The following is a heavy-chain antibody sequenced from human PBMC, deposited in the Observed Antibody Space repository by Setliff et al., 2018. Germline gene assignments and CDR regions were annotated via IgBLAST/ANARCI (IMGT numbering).Heavy chain of an antibody. D-gene: IGHD3-3*01. CDR3: AADQPKEWLRYYYYGMDV. J-gene: IGHJ6*02. CDR1: GYTFTNYG. V-gene: IGHV1-18*01. CDR2: IGAYNGNT. Sequence: ASVKVSCKASGYTFTNYGVTWVRQAPGQGLEWMGWIGAYNGNTYNAHKLQGRVTMTSDMSTSTAYMELSSLRSEDTAVYYCAADQPKEWLRYYYYGMDVWGQGTTVTVSS.